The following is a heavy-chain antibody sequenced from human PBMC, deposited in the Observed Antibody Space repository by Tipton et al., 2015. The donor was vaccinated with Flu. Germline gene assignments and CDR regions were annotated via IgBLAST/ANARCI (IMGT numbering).Heavy chain of an antibody. CDR3: ACVHDIYGFDV. CDR2: TYSGGSS. CDR1: GFSVSNNY. V-gene: IGHV3-53*01. Sequence: QLVQSGGGLILPGGSLRLSCAASGFSVSNNYMSWVRQAPGKGLEWVSVTYSGGSSYYADSVKGRFAISRDNAKNSVYLLMNSLRVEDTALYYCACVHDIYGFDVWGQGTMVTVSS. D-gene: IGHD3-9*01. J-gene: IGHJ3*01.